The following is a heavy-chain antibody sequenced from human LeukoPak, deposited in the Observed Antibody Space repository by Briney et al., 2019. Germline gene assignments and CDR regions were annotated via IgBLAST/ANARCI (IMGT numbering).Heavy chain of an antibody. CDR2: ISGSGGNT. Sequence: GSLRLSCATSGITFSSYPMSWIRQAPGKGLEWVSGISGSGGNTYYVDSVKGRITISRDNSKNTVDLQMNSLRAEDTAVYFCALGLLGFWGQGTLVTVSS. CDR1: GITFSSYP. D-gene: IGHD3/OR15-3a*01. CDR3: ALGLLGF. J-gene: IGHJ4*02. V-gene: IGHV3-23*01.